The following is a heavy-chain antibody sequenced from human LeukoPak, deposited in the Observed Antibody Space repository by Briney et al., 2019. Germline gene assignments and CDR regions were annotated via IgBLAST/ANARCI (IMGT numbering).Heavy chain of an antibody. V-gene: IGHV3-23*01. J-gene: IGHJ6*03. Sequence: GGSLRLSCAASGFTFSSYGMSWVRQAPGKGLEWVSAISGSGGSTYYADSVKGRFTISRDNSKNTLYLQMNSLRAEDTAVYYCAKEGADYGDYPTYYYYYYMDVWGKGTTVTISS. CDR1: GFTFSSYG. D-gene: IGHD4-17*01. CDR2: ISGSGGST. CDR3: AKEGADYGDYPTYYYYYYMDV.